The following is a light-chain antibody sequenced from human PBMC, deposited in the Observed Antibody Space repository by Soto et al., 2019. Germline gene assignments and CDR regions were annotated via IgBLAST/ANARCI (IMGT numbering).Light chain of an antibody. V-gene: IGLV2-14*01. CDR2: EVS. J-gene: IGLJ1*01. Sequence: TQPASVTGSRGQSITISCTGTKSDVGGYNYVSWYQHHPGKAPKLMIYEVSHRPSGVSDRFSGSKSGNTASLTISGLQVEDEADYYCKSYVRGDTPLFGTGTKVTVL. CDR3: KSYVRGDTPL. CDR1: KSDVGGYNY.